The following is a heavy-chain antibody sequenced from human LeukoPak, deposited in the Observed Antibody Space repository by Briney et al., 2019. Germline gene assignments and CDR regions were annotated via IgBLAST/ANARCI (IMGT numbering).Heavy chain of an antibody. CDR3: ARDFFYGDYVLNWFDP. D-gene: IGHD4-17*01. V-gene: IGHV1-69*13. J-gene: IGHJ5*02. CDR2: IIPIFGTA. CDR1: GGTFSSYA. Sequence: SVKVTCKASGGTFSSYAISWVRQAPGQGLEWMGGIIPIFGTANYAQKFQGRVTITADESTSTAYMELSSLRSEDTAVYYCARDFFYGDYVLNWFDPWGQGTLVTVSS.